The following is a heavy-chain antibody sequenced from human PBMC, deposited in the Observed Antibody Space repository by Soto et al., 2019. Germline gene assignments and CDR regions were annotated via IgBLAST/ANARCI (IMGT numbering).Heavy chain of an antibody. CDR2: ISGSDGGT. J-gene: IGHJ6*02. CDR3: ANRPRYYHMDV. Sequence: GGSLRLSCAASGFTFSSYAMTWVRQAPGKGLEWVATISGSDGGTYYADSAKDRFTISRDNSKNTLYLQVNNLRAEDTAVYYCANRPRYYHMDVWGQGTTVTVSS. V-gene: IGHV3-23*01. CDR1: GFTFSSYA.